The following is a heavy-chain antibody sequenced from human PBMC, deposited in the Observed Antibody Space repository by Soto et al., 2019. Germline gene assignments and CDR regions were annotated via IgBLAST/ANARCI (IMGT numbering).Heavy chain of an antibody. V-gene: IGHV1-69*01. CDR3: ARGSSSGGYYYYYGMDV. J-gene: IGHJ6*02. CDR2: IIPIFGTA. Sequence: QVQLVQSGAEVKKPGSSVKVSCKASGGTFSSYAISWVRQAPGQGLEWMGGIIPIFGTANYAQKFQGRVTITADESTRTAYMERSSLRSEDTAVYYCARGSSSGGYYYYYGMDVWGQGTTVTVSS. CDR1: GGTFSSYA. D-gene: IGHD6-6*01.